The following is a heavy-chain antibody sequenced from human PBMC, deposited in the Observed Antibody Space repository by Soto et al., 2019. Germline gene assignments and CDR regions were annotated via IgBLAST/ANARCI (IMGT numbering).Heavy chain of an antibody. CDR3: ARLYSYGGIMDY. J-gene: IGHJ4*02. Sequence: RASVKVSCQASVGTFSSYAISWLGQAPGQGLEWMGGIIPIFGTANYAQKFQGRVTITADKSTSTAYMELSSLRSEDTAVYYCARLYSYGGIMDYWGQGTLVTAPQ. D-gene: IGHD5-18*01. V-gene: IGHV1-69*06. CDR2: IIPIFGTA. CDR1: VGTFSSYA.